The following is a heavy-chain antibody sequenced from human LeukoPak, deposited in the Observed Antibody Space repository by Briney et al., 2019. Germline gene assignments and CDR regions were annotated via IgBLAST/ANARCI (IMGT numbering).Heavy chain of an antibody. D-gene: IGHD6-13*01. Sequence: SETLSLTCTVSGGSISSYYWSWIRQPPGKGLEWIGYIYYSGSTNYNPSLKSRVTISVDTSKNLFSLKLSSVTAADTAVYYCAGLYSSSWDYYYYYYGMDVWGQGTTVTVSS. J-gene: IGHJ6*02. CDR1: GGSISSYY. CDR3: AGLYSSSWDYYYYYYGMDV. V-gene: IGHV4-59*01. CDR2: IYYSGST.